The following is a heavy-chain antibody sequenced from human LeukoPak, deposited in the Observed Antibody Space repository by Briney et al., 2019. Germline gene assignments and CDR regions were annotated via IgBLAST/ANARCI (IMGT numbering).Heavy chain of an antibody. CDR1: RYTFTSYY. D-gene: IGHD2-15*01. CDR3: ARFRYCSGGSCRRFLPHFDY. CDR2: INPNSGGT. Sequence: ASVKVSCKASRYTFTSYYMHWVRQAPGQGLEWMGWINPNSGGTNYAQKFQGRVTMTRDTSISTAYMELSRLRSDDTAVYYCARFRYCSGGSCRRFLPHFDYWGQGTLVTVSS. J-gene: IGHJ4*02. V-gene: IGHV1-2*02.